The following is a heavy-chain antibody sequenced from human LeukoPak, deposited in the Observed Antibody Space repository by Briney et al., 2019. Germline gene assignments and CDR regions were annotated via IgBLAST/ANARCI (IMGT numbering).Heavy chain of an antibody. Sequence: GGSLRLSCAASGLTVGFKYMTWVRQAPGKGLEWVSVIYSSGTTFYAESVKGRFTVSRDNSKNTLYLQMNSLRVEDTAVYYCARFPQWGHDSSGAFDIWGQGTMVTVSS. CDR1: GLTVGFKY. CDR3: ARFPQWGHDSSGAFDI. V-gene: IGHV3-53*01. CDR2: IYSSGTT. D-gene: IGHD3-22*01. J-gene: IGHJ3*02.